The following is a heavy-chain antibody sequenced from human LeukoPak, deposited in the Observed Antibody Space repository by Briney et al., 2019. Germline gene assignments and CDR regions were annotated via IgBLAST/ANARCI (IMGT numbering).Heavy chain of an antibody. CDR3: AKAPPPFCSGGSCFDAFDI. J-gene: IGHJ3*02. Sequence: GRSLRLSCAASGFTFSSYAMSWVRQAPGKGLEWVSAISHSGVTTYYADSVKGRFTISRDNSKNTLHLQMNSLRAEDTAVYYCAKAPPPFCSGGSCFDAFDIWGQGTMVTVSS. CDR1: GFTFSSYA. CDR2: ISHSGVTT. D-gene: IGHD2-15*01. V-gene: IGHV3-23*01.